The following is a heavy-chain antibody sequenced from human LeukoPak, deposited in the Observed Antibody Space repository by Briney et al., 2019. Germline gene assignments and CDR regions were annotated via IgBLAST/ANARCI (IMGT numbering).Heavy chain of an antibody. CDR1: GYTFTNSA. D-gene: IGHD3-9*01. CDR2: ISAYNANT. J-gene: IGHJ4*02. V-gene: IGHV1-18*01. Sequence: ASVKVSCKASGYTFTNSAISWGRQAPGQGLEWMGWISAYNANTNYAQKLQGRVTMTTDTSTSTAYMELRSLRSDDTALYYCARTGRAHYFDYWGQGTLVTVSS. CDR3: ARTGRAHYFDY.